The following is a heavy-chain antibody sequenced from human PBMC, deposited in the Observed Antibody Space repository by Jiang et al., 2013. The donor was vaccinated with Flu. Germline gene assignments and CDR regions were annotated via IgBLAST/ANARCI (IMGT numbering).Heavy chain of an antibody. J-gene: IGHJ3*02. D-gene: IGHD4-11*01. Sequence: ADSVGGRFTISRDTSQNTVYLQMNSLRPEDTAVYYCARQQFFDIWGQGTMVTVSS. CDR3: ARQQFFDI. V-gene: IGHV3-30*01.